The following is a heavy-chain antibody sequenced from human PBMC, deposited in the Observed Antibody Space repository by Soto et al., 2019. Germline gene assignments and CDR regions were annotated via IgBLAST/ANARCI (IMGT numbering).Heavy chain of an antibody. CDR3: ASRGYDFWSGLDP. J-gene: IGHJ5*02. V-gene: IGHV1-3*04. CDR2: INTGNGHT. D-gene: IGHD3-3*01. CDR1: GYTFTAYG. Sequence: GASVKVSFKASGYTFTAYGIHWVRQAPGQRLEWMGWINTGNGHTKYSQKFQGRVTITRDTSARTAYMELNSLRSEDTAVYYCASRGYDFWSGLDPWGQGTLVTVSS.